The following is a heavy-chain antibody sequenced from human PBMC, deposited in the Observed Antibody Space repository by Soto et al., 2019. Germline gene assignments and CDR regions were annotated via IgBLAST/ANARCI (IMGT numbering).Heavy chain of an antibody. D-gene: IGHD3-3*01. Sequence: ASVKVSCKASGYTFTSYGISWVRQAPGQGLEWMGWISAYSGNTNYAQKLQGRVTMTTDTSTSTAYMELRSLRSDDTAVYYCARLVTYYDFWSGSPYMDVWGKGTTVTVSS. V-gene: IGHV1-18*01. CDR1: GYTFTSYG. CDR3: ARLVTYYDFWSGSPYMDV. CDR2: ISAYSGNT. J-gene: IGHJ6*03.